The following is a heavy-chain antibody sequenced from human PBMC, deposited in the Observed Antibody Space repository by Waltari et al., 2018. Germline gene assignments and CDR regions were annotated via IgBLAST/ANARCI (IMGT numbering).Heavy chain of an antibody. Sequence: QVQLQESGPGLVKPSQTLSLTCTVSGGSISSGGYYWSWIRQHPGKGLEWIGYIYHSGGTYYNPSLKSRVTISVDRSKNQFSLKLSSVTAADTAVYYCARGGGPYDSSGYRAFDIWGQGTMVTVSS. V-gene: IGHV4-31*03. J-gene: IGHJ3*02. CDR1: GGSISSGGYY. CDR3: ARGGGPYDSSGYRAFDI. CDR2: IYHSGGT. D-gene: IGHD3-22*01.